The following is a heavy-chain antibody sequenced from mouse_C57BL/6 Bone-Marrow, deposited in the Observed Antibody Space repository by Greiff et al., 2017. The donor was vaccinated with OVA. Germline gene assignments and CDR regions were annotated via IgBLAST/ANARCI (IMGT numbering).Heavy chain of an antibody. CDR1: GYTFTSYG. CDR3: ARRLGRGGLYDMDY. CDR2: IYPRSGNS. V-gene: IGHV1-81*01. Sequence: VQLQQSGAELARPGASVKLSCKASGYTFTSYGISWVKQRTGQGLEWIGEIYPRSGNSYYNEKLKGKATLTADKSSSTAYMELRSLTSDDSAVYFCARRLGRGGLYDMDYWGQGTSVTVSS. J-gene: IGHJ4*01. D-gene: IGHD4-1*01.